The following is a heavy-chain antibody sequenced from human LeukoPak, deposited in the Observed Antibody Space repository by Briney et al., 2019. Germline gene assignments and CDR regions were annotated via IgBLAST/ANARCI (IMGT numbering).Heavy chain of an antibody. CDR1: GYTFTSYD. CDR2: MNPNSGNT. Sequence: ASVKVSCKASGYTFTSYDINWVRQATGQGLEWMGWMNPNSGNTGYAQKFQGGVTMTKNTSISTAYMELSSLRSEDTAVYYCARGRITPRFLEWLLYWGQGTLVTVSS. J-gene: IGHJ4*02. CDR3: ARGRITPRFLEWLLY. D-gene: IGHD3-3*01. V-gene: IGHV1-8*01.